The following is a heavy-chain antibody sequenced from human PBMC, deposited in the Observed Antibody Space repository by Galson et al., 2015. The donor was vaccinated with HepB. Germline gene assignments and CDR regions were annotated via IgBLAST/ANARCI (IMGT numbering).Heavy chain of an antibody. CDR2: IDWDDAK. V-gene: IGHV2-70*04. CDR3: ALDGYIQGRKYFDL. CDR1: EFSLSIGAMR. J-gene: IGHJ4*02. D-gene: IGHD5-12*01. Sequence: PALVKPTQTLTLTCTFSEFSLSIGAMRVSWIRQPPGKALEWLARIDWDDAKFYSTSLKTRLTISKDTSKNQVVLTMTDMDPMDIGTYYCALDGYIQGRKYFDLWGQGTQVTVSS.